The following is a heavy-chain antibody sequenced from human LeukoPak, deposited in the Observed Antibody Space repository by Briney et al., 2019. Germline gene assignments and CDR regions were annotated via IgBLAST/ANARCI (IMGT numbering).Heavy chain of an antibody. V-gene: IGHV1-18*04. Sequence: ASVKVSCKASGYTFTSYGISWVRQAPGQGPEWMGWISAYNGNTNYAQKLQGRVTMTTDTSTSTVYMELRSLRSDDTAVYYCASVSGSYENGWFDPWGQGTLVTVSS. CDR3: ASVSGSYENGWFDP. D-gene: IGHD1-26*01. CDR1: GYTFTSYG. CDR2: ISAYNGNT. J-gene: IGHJ5*02.